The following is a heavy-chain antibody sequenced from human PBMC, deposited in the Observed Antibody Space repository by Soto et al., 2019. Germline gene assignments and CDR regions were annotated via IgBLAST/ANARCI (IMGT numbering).Heavy chain of an antibody. CDR3: ARDPVRYYDFWSGPNWFDP. Sequence: ASVKVSCKASGYTFTSYAMHWVRQAPGQRLEWMGWINAGNGNTKYSQKFQGRVTITRDTSASTAYMELSSLRSEDTAVYYCARDPVRYYDFWSGPNWFDPWGQGTLVTVSS. V-gene: IGHV1-3*01. CDR2: INAGNGNT. J-gene: IGHJ5*02. D-gene: IGHD3-3*01. CDR1: GYTFTSYA.